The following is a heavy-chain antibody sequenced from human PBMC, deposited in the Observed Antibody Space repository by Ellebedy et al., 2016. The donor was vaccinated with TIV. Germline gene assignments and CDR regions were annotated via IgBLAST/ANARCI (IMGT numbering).Heavy chain of an antibody. Sequence: GESLKISCAASGFTFNSYWMSWVRQAPGKGLEWVANINQDGSRIYYVDSVKGRFTISRDNAKNSVYVRMNNLRVEDTAVYHCVRDGAYGDYSPGYYGMDVWGQGTTVTVSS. CDR3: VRDGAYGDYSPGYYGMDV. V-gene: IGHV3-7*03. J-gene: IGHJ6*02. CDR2: INQDGSRI. CDR1: GFTFNSYW. D-gene: IGHD3-22*01.